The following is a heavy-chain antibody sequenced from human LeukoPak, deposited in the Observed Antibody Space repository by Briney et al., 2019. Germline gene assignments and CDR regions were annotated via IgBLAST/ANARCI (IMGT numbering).Heavy chain of an antibody. CDR1: GGSISSSSCY. CDR2: IYYSGST. D-gene: IGHD1-26*01. J-gene: IGHJ3*02. CDR3: ARDISKERAFDI. V-gene: IGHV4-39*07. Sequence: PSETLSLTCTVSGGSISSSSCYWGWIRQPPGKGLEWIGSIYYSGSTYYNPSLKSRVTISVDTSKNQFSLKLSSVTAADTAVYYCARDISKERAFDIWGQGTMVTVSS.